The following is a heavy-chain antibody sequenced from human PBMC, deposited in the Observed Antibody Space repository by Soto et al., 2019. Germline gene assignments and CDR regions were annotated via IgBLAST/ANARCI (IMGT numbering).Heavy chain of an antibody. J-gene: IGHJ4*02. V-gene: IGHV3-64D*06. CDR2: ISSNGGST. CDR3: VKDRYVDY. Sequence: LRLSCSVSGFTFNSYAMHWVRQAPGKGLQYVSSISSNGGSTYYADSVKGRFIISRDNSKNTLYLQMSGLRGEDTAVYYCVKDRYVDYWGQGTLVTVS. CDR1: GFTFNSYA.